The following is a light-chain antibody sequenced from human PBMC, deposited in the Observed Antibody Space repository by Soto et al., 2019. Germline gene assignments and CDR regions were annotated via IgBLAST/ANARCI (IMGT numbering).Light chain of an antibody. CDR2: SND. CDR1: SSNIGSNT. Sequence: QSVLTQPPSASGTPGQKVTISCSGSSSNIGSNTVNWYQQLPGTAPKLLIYSNDHRPSGVPARFSGCKSGTSASLAISGRQSEDEADYYCAAWYDSLNGVVFGGGTKLTVL. CDR3: AAWYDSLNGVV. V-gene: IGLV1-44*01. J-gene: IGLJ2*01.